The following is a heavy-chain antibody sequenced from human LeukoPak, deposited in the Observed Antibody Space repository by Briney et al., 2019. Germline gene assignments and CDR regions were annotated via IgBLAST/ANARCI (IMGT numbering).Heavy chain of an antibody. D-gene: IGHD2-2*01. CDR3: ASTESTSYMDV. CDR2: IYSGGST. CDR1: GFTVSSNY. J-gene: IGHJ6*03. Sequence: GGSLRLSCAASGFTVSSNYMSWVRQAPGKGLEWVSVIYSGGSTYYADSVKGRFTISRDNSKNTLYLQMNSLRAEDTAVYYCASTESTSYMDVWGKGTTATVSS. V-gene: IGHV3-66*02.